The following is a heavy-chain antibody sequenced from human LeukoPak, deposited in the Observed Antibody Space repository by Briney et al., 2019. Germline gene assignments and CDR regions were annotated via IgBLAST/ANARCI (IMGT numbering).Heavy chain of an antibody. CDR2: IRSKTDGGTI. V-gene: IGHV3-15*01. CDR3: TTAVAGTVRIDY. CDR1: GFTLSNAY. Sequence: GGSLRLSCAASGFTLSNAYMSWVRQAPGKGREWVGRIRSKTDGGTIDYAAPVKDRFTISRDDSKNTLYLQMNSLKTEDTAVYYCTTAVAGTVRIDYWGQGTLVTVSS. D-gene: IGHD6-19*01. J-gene: IGHJ4*02.